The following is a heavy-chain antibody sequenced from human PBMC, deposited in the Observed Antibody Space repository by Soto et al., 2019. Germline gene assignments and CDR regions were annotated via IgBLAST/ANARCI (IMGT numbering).Heavy chain of an antibody. D-gene: IGHD2-15*01. J-gene: IGHJ6*03. Sequence: GGSLRLSCAASGFTFSSYWMHWVRQAPGKGLVWVSRINSDGSSTSYADSVKGRFTISRDNAKNTLYLQMNSLRAEDTAVYYCAREVVVVVAGYYYYYMDVWGKGTTVTVSS. CDR2: INSDGSST. CDR1: GFTFSSYW. CDR3: AREVVVVVAGYYYYYMDV. V-gene: IGHV3-74*01.